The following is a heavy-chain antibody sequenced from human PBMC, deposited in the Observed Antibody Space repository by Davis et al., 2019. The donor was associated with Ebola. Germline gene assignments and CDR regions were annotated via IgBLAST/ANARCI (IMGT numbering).Heavy chain of an antibody. J-gene: IGHJ5*02. CDR2: INHSGNT. CDR3: ARGEVVVVPAARRGWFDP. CDR1: GGSFSGYY. D-gene: IGHD2-2*01. Sequence: PSETLSLTCAVYGGSFSGYYWSWIRQPPGKGLEWIGEINHSGNTYYNPSLRSRLTISLDTSKNQFSLRLTSVTAADTAVYHCARGEVVVVPAARRGWFDPWGQGTLVTVSS. V-gene: IGHV4-34*01.